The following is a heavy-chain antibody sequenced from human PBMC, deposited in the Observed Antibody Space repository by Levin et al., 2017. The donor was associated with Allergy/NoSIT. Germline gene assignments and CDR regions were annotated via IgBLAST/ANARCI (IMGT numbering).Heavy chain of an antibody. J-gene: IGHJ5*02. CDR3: ARLRITTSGPFDP. Sequence: SQTLSLTCTVSGGSIRDRYYNWGWIRQPPGRGLEWIASVYYSGSTYYNPSLKSRVSISIDTPRNQFSLKLNSVTAADTAVYFCARLRITTSGPFDPWGQGILVTVS. CDR2: VYYSGST. D-gene: IGHD3-3*01. V-gene: IGHV4-39*01. CDR1: GGSIRDRYYN.